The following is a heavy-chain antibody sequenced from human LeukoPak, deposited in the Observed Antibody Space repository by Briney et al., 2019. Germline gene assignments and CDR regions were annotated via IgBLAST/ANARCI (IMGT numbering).Heavy chain of an antibody. CDR2: IIPIFGTA. D-gene: IGHD2-2*02. CDR3: ARSRSDCSSTSCYTHWYFDL. Sequence: SVKVSCKASGGTFSSYAISWVRQAPGQGLEWMGGIIPIFGTANYAQKFQGRVTITTDESTSTAYMELSGLRSEDTAVYYCARSRSDCSSTSCYTHWYFDLWGRGTLVTVSS. CDR1: GGTFSSYA. V-gene: IGHV1-69*05. J-gene: IGHJ2*01.